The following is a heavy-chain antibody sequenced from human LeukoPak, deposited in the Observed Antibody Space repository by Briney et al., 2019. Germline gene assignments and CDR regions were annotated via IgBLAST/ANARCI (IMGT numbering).Heavy chain of an antibody. V-gene: IGHV1-24*01. CDR2: FDPEDGET. CDR1: GYTLTELS. CDR3: ATDPIFGIAVAGTATDY. Sequence: ASVKVSCKVSGYTLTELSMHWVRQAPGKGLEWMGGFDPEDGETIYAQKFQGRVTMTEDTSTDTAYMELNSLRSEDTAVYYCATDPIFGIAVAGTATDYWGQGTLVTVSS. D-gene: IGHD6-19*01. J-gene: IGHJ4*02.